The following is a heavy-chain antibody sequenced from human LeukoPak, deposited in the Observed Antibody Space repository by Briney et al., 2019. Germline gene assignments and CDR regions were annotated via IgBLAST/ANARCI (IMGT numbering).Heavy chain of an antibody. D-gene: IGHD4-17*01. CDR1: GDSISSGDYY. Sequence: SETLSLTCTVSGDSISSGDYYWSWIRQPAGKGLEWIGRISSSGSTNYNPSLKSRVTISVDTSKNQFSLKLSSVTAADTAVYYCARLPTGYPNWFDHWGQGTLVTVSS. CDR2: ISSSGST. J-gene: IGHJ5*02. CDR3: ARLPTGYPNWFDH. V-gene: IGHV4-61*02.